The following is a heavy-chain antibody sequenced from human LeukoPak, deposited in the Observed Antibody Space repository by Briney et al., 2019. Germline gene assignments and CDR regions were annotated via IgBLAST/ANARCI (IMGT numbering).Heavy chain of an antibody. CDR3: ARGPMILVMGAFDI. Sequence: PSQTLSLTCAGSGVSISSVGYSWSSIRQPPGKGLEWIGYNYHSGSTYYNPSLKSRVTISIDRSKNQFSLKLSSVTAADTAVYYCARGPMILVMGAFDIWGQGTMVTVSS. D-gene: IGHD3-22*01. CDR1: GVSISSVGYS. V-gene: IGHV4-30-2*01. CDR2: NYHSGST. J-gene: IGHJ3*02.